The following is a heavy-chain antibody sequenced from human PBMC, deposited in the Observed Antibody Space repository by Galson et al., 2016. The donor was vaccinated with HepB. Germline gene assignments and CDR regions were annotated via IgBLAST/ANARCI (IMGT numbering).Heavy chain of an antibody. D-gene: IGHD2-2*03. Sequence: SLRLSCAASGFNFNSYWLNWVRQSPVKGLEWVANINPDGRAKTYADSVRGRFTTSRDNAKNSFYLEMNSLTAEDTATYYCAAWGLDNPWGQGSLVTVSS. CDR3: AAWGLDNP. V-gene: IGHV3-7*03. J-gene: IGHJ4*02. CDR2: INPDGRAK. CDR1: GFNFNSYW.